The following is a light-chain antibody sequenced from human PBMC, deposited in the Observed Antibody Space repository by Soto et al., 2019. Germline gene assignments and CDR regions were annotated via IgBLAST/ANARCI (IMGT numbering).Light chain of an antibody. CDR2: DAS. CDR1: QSISNN. CDR3: QQRSNWSPLT. Sequence: EIVLTQSPATLSLSPGERATLSCRASQSISNNLAWYQQKRGQPPRLLIYDASNRATGIPARFSGRGSGTDLTLTISSLEPEDVAVYYCQQRSNWSPLTFGGGTKVEIK. J-gene: IGKJ4*01. V-gene: IGKV3-11*01.